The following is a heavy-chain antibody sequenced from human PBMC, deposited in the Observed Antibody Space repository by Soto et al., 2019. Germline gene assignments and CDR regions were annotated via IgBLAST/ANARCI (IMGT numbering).Heavy chain of an antibody. J-gene: IGHJ4*02. V-gene: IGHV3-30-3*01. CDR1: GFTFSSYA. CDR3: ARTSRRIAAAGIDY. Sequence: VQLVESGGGVVQPGRSLRLSCAASGFTFSSYAMHWVRQAPGKGLEWVAVISYDGSNKYYADSVKGRFTISRDNSKNTLYLQMNSLRAEDTAVYYCARTSRRIAAAGIDYWGQGTLVTVSS. D-gene: IGHD6-13*01. CDR2: ISYDGSNK.